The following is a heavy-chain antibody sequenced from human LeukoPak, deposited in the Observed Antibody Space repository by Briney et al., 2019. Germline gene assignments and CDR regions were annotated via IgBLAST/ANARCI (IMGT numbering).Heavy chain of an antibody. D-gene: IGHD3-16*01. CDR2: IYYSGST. J-gene: IGHJ4*02. Sequence: SETLSLTCAVSGGSISSGGYSWSWIRQPPGKGLEWIGSIYYSGSTYYNPSLKSRVTISVDTSKNQFSLKLSSVTAADTAVYYCAKRLTLGDHYWGQGTLVTVSS. V-gene: IGHV4-39*07. CDR1: GGSISSGGYS. CDR3: AKRLTLGDHY.